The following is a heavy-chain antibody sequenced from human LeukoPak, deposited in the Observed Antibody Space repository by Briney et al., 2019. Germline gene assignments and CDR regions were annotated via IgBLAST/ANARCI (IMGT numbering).Heavy chain of an antibody. CDR1: GFTFSTYA. J-gene: IGHJ4*02. V-gene: IGHV3-23*01. CDR2: ISGSGGCT. D-gene: IGHD2-15*01. Sequence: PGGSLRLSCAASGFTFSTYAMNWVRQAPGKGLEWVSVISGSGGCTYYADSVKGRFTLSRDNAKNTLYLQMNSLRAEDTAVYYCAKSIGGVVVVAADYWAQGTLVTVSS. CDR3: AKSIGGVVVVAADY.